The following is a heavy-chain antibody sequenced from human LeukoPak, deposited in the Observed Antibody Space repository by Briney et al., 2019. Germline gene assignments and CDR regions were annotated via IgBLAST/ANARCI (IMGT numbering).Heavy chain of an antibody. J-gene: IGHJ1*01. CDR1: GGSFSGYY. Sequence: SETLSLTCAVYGGSFSGYYWSWIRQPPGKGLEWIGEINHSGSTNYNPSLKSRVTISVDTSKNQFSLKLSSVTAADTAVYYCARHVRSSGLIEHFQHWGQGTLVTVSS. CDR3: ARHVRSSGLIEHFQH. CDR2: INHSGST. D-gene: IGHD3-22*01. V-gene: IGHV4-34*01.